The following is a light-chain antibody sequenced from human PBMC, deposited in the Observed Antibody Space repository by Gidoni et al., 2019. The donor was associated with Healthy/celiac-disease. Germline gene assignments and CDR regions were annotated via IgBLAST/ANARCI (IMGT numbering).Light chain of an antibody. V-gene: IGKV1-9*01. Sequence: DIQLTQSPSFLSASVGDRVTITCWASQGISSYLAWYQQKPGKAPKLLIYAASTLQSGVQSRFSGSGSGTEFTLTISSLQPEDFATYYCQQLNSYPCSFGQGTKLEIK. J-gene: IGKJ2*04. CDR3: QQLNSYPCS. CDR1: QGISSY. CDR2: AAS.